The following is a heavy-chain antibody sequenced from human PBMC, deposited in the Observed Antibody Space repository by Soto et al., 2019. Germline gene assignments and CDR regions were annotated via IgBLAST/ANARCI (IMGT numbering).Heavy chain of an antibody. Sequence: ASVKVSCKASGYTFTSYGISWVRQAPGQGLEWMGWISAYNGNTNYAQKLQGRVTMTTDTSTSTAYMELRSLRSDDTAVYYCARRSPLSLGQWLSTYYYYGMDVWGQGTTVTVSS. CDR1: GYTFTSYG. CDR2: ISAYNGNT. J-gene: IGHJ6*02. CDR3: ARRSPLSLGQWLSTYYYYGMDV. D-gene: IGHD6-19*01. V-gene: IGHV1-18*01.